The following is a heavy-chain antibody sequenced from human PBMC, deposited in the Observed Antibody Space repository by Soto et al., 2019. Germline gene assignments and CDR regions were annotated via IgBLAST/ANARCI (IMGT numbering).Heavy chain of an antibody. Sequence: ASVKVSCKASGYTFTSYGISWVRQAPGQGLEWMGWISAYNGNTNYAQKLQGRVTMTTDTSTSTAYMELRSLRSDDTAVYYCARDRSHRYSSSSDAFDIWGQGTMVTVS. V-gene: IGHV1-18*01. D-gene: IGHD6-6*01. CDR1: GYTFTSYG. CDR2: ISAYNGNT. CDR3: ARDRSHRYSSSSDAFDI. J-gene: IGHJ3*02.